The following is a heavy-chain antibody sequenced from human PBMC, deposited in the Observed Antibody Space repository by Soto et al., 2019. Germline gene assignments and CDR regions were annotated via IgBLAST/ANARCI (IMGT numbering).Heavy chain of an antibody. CDR2: IIPIFGTA. V-gene: IGHV1-69*13. CDR1: GGTFSSYA. D-gene: IGHD2-15*01. CDR3: ARGLGYCSGGSCYSGGYSYNYRMDV. Sequence: SVKVSCKASGGTFSSYAISWVRQAPGQGXEWMGGIIPIFGTANYAQKFQGRVTITADESTSTAYMELSSLRSEGTAVYYCARGLGYCSGGSCYSGGYSYNYRMDVWGQGTTVTVSS. J-gene: IGHJ6*02.